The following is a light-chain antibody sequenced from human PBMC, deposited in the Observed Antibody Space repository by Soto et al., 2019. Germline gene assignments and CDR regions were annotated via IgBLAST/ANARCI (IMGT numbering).Light chain of an antibody. CDR1: QGIRNE. CDR2: GAS. Sequence: AIQMTQSPSSLSASVGDRVTITCRASQGIRNELGWYQQKPGKAPKLLLYGASSLQSGVPSRFSGSGSGTDFTLTTSTLQPEVFATYYGLQDYTSPHTLARGTKLETK. J-gene: IGKJ2*01. CDR3: LQDYTSPHT. V-gene: IGKV1-6*01.